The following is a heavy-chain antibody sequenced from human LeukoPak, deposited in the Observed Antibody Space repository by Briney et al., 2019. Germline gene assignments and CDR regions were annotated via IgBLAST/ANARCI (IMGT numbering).Heavy chain of an antibody. J-gene: IGHJ4*02. V-gene: IGHV5-51*01. Sequence: HGESLKISCQVSGYIFTHYWIGWVRQMPGKGLESMGIIYPADSDTTYSPSFQGQVAISADKSISTAYLQWSSLKASDTAMYYCARGRSVARLFDYWGQGTLVSVSS. CDR1: GYIFTHYW. CDR3: ARGRSVARLFDY. D-gene: IGHD5-12*01. CDR2: IYPADSDT.